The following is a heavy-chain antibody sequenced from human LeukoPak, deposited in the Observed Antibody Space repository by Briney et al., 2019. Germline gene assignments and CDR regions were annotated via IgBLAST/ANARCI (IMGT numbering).Heavy chain of an antibody. CDR3: ARDEAIVAATNLDY. CDR1: GGTFSSYA. J-gene: IGHJ4*02. D-gene: IGHD2-15*01. V-gene: IGHV1-69*04. CDR2: IIPILGIA. Sequence: ASVKVSCKASGGTFSSYAISWVRQAPGQGLEWMGRIIPILGIANYARKFQGRVTITADKSTSTAYMELSSLRSDDTAVYYCARDEAIVAATNLDYWGQGTLVTVSS.